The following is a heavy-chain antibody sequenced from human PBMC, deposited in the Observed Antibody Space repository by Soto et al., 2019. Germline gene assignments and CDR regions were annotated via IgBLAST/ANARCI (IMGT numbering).Heavy chain of an antibody. V-gene: IGHV3-23*01. CDR1: GFTFDDYA. CDR3: AKGRSYYYYYGVDV. Sequence: GGSLRLSCAASGFTFDDYAMHWVRQAPGKGLEWVSGIIDSGGSTYYADSVKGRFTISRDNSKSTLYLQMNSLRAEDTALYYCAKGRSYYYYYGVDVWGQGTTVTVSS. J-gene: IGHJ6*02. CDR2: IIDSGGST.